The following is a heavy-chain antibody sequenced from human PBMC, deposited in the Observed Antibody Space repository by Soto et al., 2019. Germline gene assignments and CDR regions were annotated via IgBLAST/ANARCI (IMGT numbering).Heavy chain of an antibody. D-gene: IGHD6-19*01. V-gene: IGHV3-21*01. CDR3: ARPSGVAATTPFDY. J-gene: IGHJ4*02. CDR1: GFTFSSYS. Sequence: EVPLVESGGGLVKPGGSLRLSCAASGFTFSSYSMNWVRQAPGKGLEWVSSISSSSSYIYYADSVKGRFTISRDNAKNSLYLQMNSLRAEDTAVYYCARPSGVAATTPFDYWGQGTLVTVSS. CDR2: ISSSSSYI.